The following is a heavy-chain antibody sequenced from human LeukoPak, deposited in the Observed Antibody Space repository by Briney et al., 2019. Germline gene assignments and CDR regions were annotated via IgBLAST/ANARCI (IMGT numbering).Heavy chain of an antibody. V-gene: IGHV1-2*02. D-gene: IGHD5-24*01. CDR1: GYTFTGYY. CDR3: ARDRYGDGFAFFDY. CDR2: INPKSGGA. Sequence: ASVKVSFKASGYTFTGYYIHWVRQAPGQGLEWVGWINPKSGGANSAQKFQGRVTMNRDTSISTGYMELSSLRSDDTAIYYCARDRYGDGFAFFDYWGQGTLVTVSS. J-gene: IGHJ4*02.